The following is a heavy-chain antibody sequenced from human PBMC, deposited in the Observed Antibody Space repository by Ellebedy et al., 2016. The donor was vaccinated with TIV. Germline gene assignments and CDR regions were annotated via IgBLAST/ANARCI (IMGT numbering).Heavy chain of an antibody. D-gene: IGHD5-24*01. J-gene: IGHJ4*02. CDR2: ITDDGGST. CDR1: GFTFSKYA. Sequence: PGGSLRLSCAASGFTFSKYAMPWVRQAPGKGLEYVSAITDDGGSTFYANSVKGRFTISRDNSKNTLYLQMGSLRAEDMAVYYCARRGRGGYDFWGQGTLVAVSS. V-gene: IGHV3-64*01. CDR3: ARRGRGGYDF.